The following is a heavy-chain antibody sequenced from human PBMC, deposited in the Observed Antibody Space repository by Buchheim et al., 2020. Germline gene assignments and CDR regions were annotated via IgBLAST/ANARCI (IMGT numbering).Heavy chain of an antibody. V-gene: IGHV3-30*18. CDR2: ISYDGSET. Sequence: QVQLVESGGGVVQPGRSLRLSCAASGFTFGSFGIHWVRQVPGKGLEWVSLISYDGSETYYGDTVKGRFTISRDNSKNTLYLQMNSLRAEDTAVYYCAKKGGYRSGSTYYYYYMDVWGKGTT. CDR3: AKKGGYRSGSTYYYYYMDV. J-gene: IGHJ6*03. D-gene: IGHD5-18*01. CDR1: GFTFGSFG.